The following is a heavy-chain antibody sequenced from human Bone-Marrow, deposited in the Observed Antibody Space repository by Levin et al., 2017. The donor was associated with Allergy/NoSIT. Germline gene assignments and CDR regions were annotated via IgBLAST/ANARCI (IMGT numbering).Heavy chain of an antibody. Sequence: SQTLSLTCTVSGGSISTYYWSWIRQPPGKGLEWIGYVYYSGSTNYNPSLKSRVTMSVDTSKNHFSLKLSSVTAADTALYYCARHAGPIHLWLMDYWGQGTLVAVSS. CDR1: GGSISTYY. V-gene: IGHV4-59*08. D-gene: IGHD5-18*01. CDR3: ARHAGPIHLWLMDY. J-gene: IGHJ4*02. CDR2: VYYSGST.